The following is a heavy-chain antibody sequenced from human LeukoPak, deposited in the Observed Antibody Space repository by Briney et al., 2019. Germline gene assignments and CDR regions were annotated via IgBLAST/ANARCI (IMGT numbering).Heavy chain of an antibody. CDR1: GFGLGTRGMC. CDR2: IDWDEDK. Sequence: SGPALVKPPQTLTLTCTFSGFGLGTRGMCVSWIRQPPGKALEWLSLIDWDEDKYYSTSLKTRLTISKDTSKNQVVLTMTNMDPVDTATYYCARGAVAGGSFDYWGQGTLVTVS. J-gene: IGHJ4*02. CDR3: ARGAVAGGSFDY. V-gene: IGHV2-70*01. D-gene: IGHD6-19*01.